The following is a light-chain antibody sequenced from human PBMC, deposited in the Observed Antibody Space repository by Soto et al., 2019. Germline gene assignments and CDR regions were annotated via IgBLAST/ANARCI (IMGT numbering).Light chain of an antibody. V-gene: IGKV4-1*01. CDR1: RSVLYKSNNKNH. CDR3: QQYSASPRT. CDR2: WAS. J-gene: IGKJ1*01. Sequence: IVMTQSPDSLAVSLVEGATMNCKCSRSVLYKSNNKNHLSWYQQKPGQPPQLIIYWASTRESGVPERFSGSGSGTDFTLTISRLEPEDFAVYYCQQYSASPRTFGQGTKVDI.